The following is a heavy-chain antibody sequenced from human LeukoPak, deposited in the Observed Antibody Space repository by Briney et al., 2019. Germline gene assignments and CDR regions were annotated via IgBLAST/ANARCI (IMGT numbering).Heavy chain of an antibody. J-gene: IGHJ6*04. CDR1: GGSFSSYY. D-gene: IGHD1-14*01. CDR2: IYYSGST. Sequence: PSETLSLTCTVSGGSFSSYYWSWIRQPPGKGLEWIGYIYYSGSTNYNPSLKSRVTISVDTSKNQFSLKLSSVTAADTAVYYGARAQPSSLRALYYYGMDVWGKGTTVTVSS. CDR3: ARAQPSSLRALYYYGMDV. V-gene: IGHV4-59*01.